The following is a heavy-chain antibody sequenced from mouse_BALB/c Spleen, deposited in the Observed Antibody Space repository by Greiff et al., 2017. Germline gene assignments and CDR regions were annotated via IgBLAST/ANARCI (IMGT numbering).Heavy chain of an antibody. V-gene: IGHV2-9*02. D-gene: IGHD1-1*01. CDR3: ARDQITYYGSSYWYFDV. CDR2: IWAGGST. J-gene: IGHJ1*01. CDR1: GFSLTSYG. Sequence: VQLQQSGPGLVAPSQSLSITCTVSGFSLTSYGVHWVRQPPGKGLEWLGVIWAGGSTNYNSALMSRLSISKDNSKSQVFLKMNSLQTDDTAMYYCARDQITYYGSSYWYFDVWGAGTTVTVSS.